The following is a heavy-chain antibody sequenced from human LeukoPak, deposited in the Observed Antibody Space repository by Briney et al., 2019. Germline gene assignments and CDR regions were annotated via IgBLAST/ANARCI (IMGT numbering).Heavy chain of an antibody. J-gene: IGHJ4*02. Sequence: PSETLSLTCTVSGGSISSYYWSWIRQPPGKGLEWIGYIYYSGSTNYNPSLKSRVTISVDTSNNQFSLKLSSVTAADTAVYYCASHRGSSGWTPFDYWGQGTLVTVSS. D-gene: IGHD6-19*01. V-gene: IGHV4-59*08. CDR1: GGSISSYY. CDR2: IYYSGST. CDR3: ASHRGSSGWTPFDY.